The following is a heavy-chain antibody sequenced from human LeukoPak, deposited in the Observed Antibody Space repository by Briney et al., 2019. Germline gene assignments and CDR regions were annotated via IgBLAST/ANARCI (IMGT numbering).Heavy chain of an antibody. CDR3: ARVASIYSSSWYRYFDY. V-gene: IGHV4-34*01. J-gene: IGHJ4*02. CDR2: INHSGST. D-gene: IGHD6-13*01. CDR1: GGSFSGYY. Sequence: SETLSLTCAVYGGSFSGYYWSWIRQPPGKGLEWNGEINHSGSTNYNPSLKSRVTISVDTSKNQFSLKLSSVTAADTAVYYCARVASIYSSSWYRYFDYWGQGTLVTVSS.